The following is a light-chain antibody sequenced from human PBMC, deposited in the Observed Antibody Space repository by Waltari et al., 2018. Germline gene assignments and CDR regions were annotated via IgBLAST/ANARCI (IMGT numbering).Light chain of an antibody. CDR2: EAT. CDR1: QSIGSW. J-gene: IGKJ3*01. CDR3: QRYNSYPIT. Sequence: DIQMTQSPSTLSASVGERVTITCRASQSIGSWLAWYQQKPGKAPKLLIYEATSLGSGVPSRFSASGSGTEFTLTISSLKPDDFATYYCQRYNSYPITFGPGTKVDI. V-gene: IGKV1-5*03.